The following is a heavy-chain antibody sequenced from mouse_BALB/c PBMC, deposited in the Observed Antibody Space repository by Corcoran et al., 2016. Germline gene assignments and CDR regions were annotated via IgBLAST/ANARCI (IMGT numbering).Heavy chain of an antibody. CDR3: AKATVVATDYAMDY. D-gene: IGHD1-1*01. Sequence: QVQLQQSGPELVKPGASVKISCKASGYSFTSYYIHWVKQRPGQGLEWIGWIFPGSGNTKYNEKFKGKVTLTADTSSSTAYMQLSSLTSEDSAVYFCAKATVVATDYAMDYWGQGTSVTVSS. CDR1: GYSFTSYY. CDR2: IFPGSGNT. J-gene: IGHJ4*01. V-gene: IGHV1-66*01.